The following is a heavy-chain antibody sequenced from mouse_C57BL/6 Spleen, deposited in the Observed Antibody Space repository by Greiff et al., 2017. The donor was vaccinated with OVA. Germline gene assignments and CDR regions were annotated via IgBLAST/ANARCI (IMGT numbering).Heavy chain of an antibody. Sequence: EVQLVESGGDLVKPGGSLKLSCAASGFTFSSYGMSWVRQTPDKRLEWVATISSGGSYTYYPDSVKGRFTISRDNAKNTLYLQMSSLKSEDTAMYYCARIFEDYAMDDWGQGTSVTVSS. CDR1: GFTFSSYG. CDR3: ARIFEDYAMDD. CDR2: ISSGGSYT. J-gene: IGHJ4*01. V-gene: IGHV5-6*01.